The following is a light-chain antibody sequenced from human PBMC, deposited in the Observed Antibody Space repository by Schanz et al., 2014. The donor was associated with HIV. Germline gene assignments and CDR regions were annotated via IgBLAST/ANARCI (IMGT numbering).Light chain of an antibody. J-gene: IGLJ1*01. V-gene: IGLV2-14*03. CDR1: SSDVGDVNF. CDR3: CSYAITTYV. Sequence: QSALTQPTSVSGSPGQSITISCTVASSDVGDVNFVSWYQQHPGKAPKLMIYDFSDRPSAVPDRFSGSKSGNTASLTISGLQAEDEADYYCCSYAITTYVFGTGTKLTVL. CDR2: DFS.